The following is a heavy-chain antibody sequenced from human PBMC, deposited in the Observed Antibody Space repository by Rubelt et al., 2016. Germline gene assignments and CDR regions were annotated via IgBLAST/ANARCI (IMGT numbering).Heavy chain of an antibody. CDR3: TRSLDY. Sequence: EVQLVESGGGLIQPGGSLRLSCAASGFTVSSNYMSWVRQAPGKGLEWVANINQDGSEKFYVDSVKGRFTISRDNAQNSLYLEMNTLRAEDTALYYCTRSLDYWGQGTLVTVAS. V-gene: IGHV3-7*03. J-gene: IGHJ4*02. CDR2: INQDGSEK. CDR1: GFTVSSNY.